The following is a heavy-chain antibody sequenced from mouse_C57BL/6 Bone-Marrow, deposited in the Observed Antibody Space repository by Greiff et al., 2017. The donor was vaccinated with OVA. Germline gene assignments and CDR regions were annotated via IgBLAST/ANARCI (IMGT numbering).Heavy chain of an antibody. CDR3: AREKGGYYVDYYAMDY. CDR2: IYPSDSET. CDR1: GYTFTSYW. V-gene: IGHV1-61*01. D-gene: IGHD2-3*01. J-gene: IGHJ4*01. Sequence: VQLQQPGAELVRPGSSVKLSCKASGYTFTSYWMDWVKQRPGQGLEWIGNIYPSDSETHYNQKFKDKATLTVDKSSSTAYMQLSSLTSEDSAVYYGAREKGGYYVDYYAMDYWGQGTSVTVSS.